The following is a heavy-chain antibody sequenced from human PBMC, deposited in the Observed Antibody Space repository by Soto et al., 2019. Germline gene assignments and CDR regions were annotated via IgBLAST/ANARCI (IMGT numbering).Heavy chain of an antibody. CDR2: INPIFGTP. CDR1: GGTFSSYA. Sequence: ASVKVSCKASGGTFSSYAISWVRQAPGQGLEWMGGINPIFGTPHYAQKYQGRVTITADTFTNTAYMELTRLTSDDTAVYFWSREGHHFDYWGDVTLVTVSS. J-gene: IGHJ4*01. CDR3: SREGHHFDY. V-gene: IGHV1-69*06.